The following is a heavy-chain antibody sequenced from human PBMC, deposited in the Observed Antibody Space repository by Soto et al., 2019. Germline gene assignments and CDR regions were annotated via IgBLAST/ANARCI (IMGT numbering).Heavy chain of an antibody. CDR2: IKEDGSEK. CDR1: GFTFSKFW. D-gene: IGHD1-26*01. J-gene: IGHJ4*02. Sequence: GGSLRLSCAASGFTFSKFWMTWVRQAPGKGLEWVANIKEDGSEKYYVDSVKGRFTISRDNAKNSLYLQMNSLRAEDTAVYYGAGLVGASTIDYWGQGPLVTVPS. V-gene: IGHV3-7*02. CDR3: AGLVGASTIDY.